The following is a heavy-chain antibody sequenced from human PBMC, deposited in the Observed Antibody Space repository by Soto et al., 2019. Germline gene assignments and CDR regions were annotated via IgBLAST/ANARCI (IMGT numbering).Heavy chain of an antibody. J-gene: IGHJ4*02. CDR2: ISWNSGNI. Sequence: PGGSLRLSCAASGFTFDDYAMHWVRQVLGKGLEWVSSISWNSGNIGYADSVKGRFTTSRDNAKNSLYLQMNILRPEDTALYYCVRSKGGYSYGTPFDYWGQGT. D-gene: IGHD5-18*01. CDR3: VRSKGGYSYGTPFDY. V-gene: IGHV3-9*01. CDR1: GFTFDDYA.